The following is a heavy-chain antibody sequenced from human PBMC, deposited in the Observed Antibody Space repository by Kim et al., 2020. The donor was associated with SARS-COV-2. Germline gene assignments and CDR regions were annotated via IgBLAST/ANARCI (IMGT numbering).Heavy chain of an antibody. CDR1: GGSISGYY. CDR2: IYYSGDT. Sequence: SETLSLTCTVSGGSISGYYCSWIRHPPKKGLEWIGFIYYSGDTKDNPSLKSRVTMLVATSKNQVSLKLNSVTAADTAVYYCARANYYGSGSNWFDSWGQG. J-gene: IGHJ5*02. D-gene: IGHD3-10*01. V-gene: IGHV4-59*13. CDR3: ARANYYGSGSNWFDS.